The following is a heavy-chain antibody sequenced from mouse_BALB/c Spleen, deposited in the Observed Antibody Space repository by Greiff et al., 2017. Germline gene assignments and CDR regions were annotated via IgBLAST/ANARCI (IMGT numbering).Heavy chain of an antibody. V-gene: IGHV5-6-3*01. Sequence: EVQLVESGGGLVQPGGSLKLSCAASGFTFSSYGMSWVRQTPDKRLELVATINSNGGSTYYPDSVKGRFTISRDNAKNTLYLQMSSLKSEDTAMYYCARDQEYGFAYWGQGTLVTVSA. CDR3: ARDQEYGFAY. D-gene: IGHD2-10*02. CDR1: GFTFSSYG. CDR2: INSNGGST. J-gene: IGHJ3*01.